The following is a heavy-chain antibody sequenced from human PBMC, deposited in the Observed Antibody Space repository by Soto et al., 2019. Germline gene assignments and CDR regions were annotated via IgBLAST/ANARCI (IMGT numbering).Heavy chain of an antibody. V-gene: IGHV4-39*01. CDR3: ARHPSDFWFDP. CDR1: GGSVSSGSYY. D-gene: IGHD2-21*02. CDR2: IYYSGST. Sequence: PSETLSLTCTVSGGSVSSGSYYWSWIRHPPGKGLEWIGSIYYSGSTYYNPSLKSRVTVSVDTSKNQFSLKLSSVTAADTAVYYCARHPSDFWFDPWGRGTLVTVSS. J-gene: IGHJ5*02.